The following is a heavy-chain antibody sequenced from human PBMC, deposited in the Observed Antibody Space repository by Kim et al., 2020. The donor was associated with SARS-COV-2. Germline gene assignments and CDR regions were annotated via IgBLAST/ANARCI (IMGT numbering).Heavy chain of an antibody. Sequence: SETLSLTCTVSGGSISSSSYYWGWIRQPPGKGLEWIGSIYYSGSTYYNPSLKSRVTISVDTSKNQFSLKLSAVTAADTAVYYCARLGDSGGSCPIWDWGQGTLVTVSS. D-gene: IGHD2-15*01. J-gene: IGHJ4*02. V-gene: IGHV4-39*01. CDR3: ARLGDSGGSCPIWD. CDR2: IYYSGST. CDR1: GGSISSSSYY.